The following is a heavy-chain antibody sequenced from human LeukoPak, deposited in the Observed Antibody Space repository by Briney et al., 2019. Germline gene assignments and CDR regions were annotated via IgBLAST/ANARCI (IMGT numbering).Heavy chain of an antibody. CDR3: ARSKRDGYNLDAFDI. CDR2: IYPGDSDT. D-gene: IGHD5-24*01. J-gene: IGHJ3*02. CDR1: GYSFTSYW. V-gene: IGHV5-51*01. Sequence: GESLKISCKGSGYSFTSYWIGWVRQMPGKGLEWMGIIYPGDSDTRYSPSFQGQATISADKSISTAYLQWSSLKASDTAMYYCARSKRDGYNLDAFDIWGQGTMVTVSS.